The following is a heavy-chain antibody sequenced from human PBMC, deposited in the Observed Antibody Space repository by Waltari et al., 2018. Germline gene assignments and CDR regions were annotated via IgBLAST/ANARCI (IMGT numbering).Heavy chain of an antibody. J-gene: IGHJ4*02. D-gene: IGHD3-3*01. CDR3: AREYSNYDFWSGYVDY. Sequence: QVQLVQSGAAVKKPGSSVKVSCKAAGGTFSSYAISWWRQAPGQGLEWMGGIIPIFGTANYAQKFQGRVTITADESTSTAYMELSSLRSEDTAVYYCAREYSNYDFWSGYVDYWGQGTLVTVSS. CDR1: GGTFSSYA. V-gene: IGHV1-69*01. CDR2: IIPIFGTA.